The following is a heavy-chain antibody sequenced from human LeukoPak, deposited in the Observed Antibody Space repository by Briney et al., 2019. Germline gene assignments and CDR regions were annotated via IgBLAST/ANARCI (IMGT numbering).Heavy chain of an antibody. CDR3: SESLNY. Sequence: PGGSPRLSCAASGFTFSRSWMDWVRQAPGKGLEWVANIKEDGSETHYVDSAKGRFTISRDNAMSSLYLQMDSLRVEDTAIYYCSESLNYWGQGTLVTVSS. CDR1: GFTFSRSW. CDR2: IKEDGSET. J-gene: IGHJ4*02. V-gene: IGHV3-7*01.